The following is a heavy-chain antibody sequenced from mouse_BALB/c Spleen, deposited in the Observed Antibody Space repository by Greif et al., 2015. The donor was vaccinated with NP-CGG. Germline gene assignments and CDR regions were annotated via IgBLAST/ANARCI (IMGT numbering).Heavy chain of an antibody. CDR1: GYTFSSYW. J-gene: IGHJ4*01. V-gene: IGHV1-9*01. CDR2: ILPGSGST. CDR3: ARHGNTGTMDY. Sequence: QVQLKQSGAELMKPGASVKISCKATGYTFSSYWIEWVKQRPGHGLEWIGEILPGSGSTNYNEKFKGKATFTADTSSNTAYMQLSSLTSEDSAVYYCARHGNTGTMDYWGQGTSVTVSS. D-gene: IGHD2-1*01.